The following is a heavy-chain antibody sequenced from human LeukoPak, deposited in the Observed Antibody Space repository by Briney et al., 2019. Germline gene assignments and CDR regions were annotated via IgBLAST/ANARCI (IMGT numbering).Heavy chain of an antibody. J-gene: IGHJ4*02. CDR2: IYPSDGST. Sequence: ASVKVSCKASGYSFTSNYIHRVRQAPGQGLEWMGMIYPSDGSTSYAQKFQSRVTVTRDTSTSTVHMELSGLRSEDTAVYYCARDQEAFDYWGQGTLVTVSS. V-gene: IGHV1-46*01. CDR1: GYSFTSNY. CDR3: ARDQEAFDY.